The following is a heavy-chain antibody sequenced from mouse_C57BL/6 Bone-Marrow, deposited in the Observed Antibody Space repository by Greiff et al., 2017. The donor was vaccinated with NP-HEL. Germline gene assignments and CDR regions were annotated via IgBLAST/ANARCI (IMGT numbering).Heavy chain of an antibody. J-gene: IGHJ1*03. CDR2: IYPGDGDT. CDR1: GYAFSSSW. D-gene: IGHD1-1*01. Sequence: VQLQQSGPELVKPGASVKISCKASGYAFSSSWMNWVKQRPGKGLEWIGRIYPGDGDTNYNGKFKGKATLTADKSSSTAYMQLSSLTSDDAAVYFSAREGEKYYYGSSPYRYFDVWGTGTTVTVCS. V-gene: IGHV1-82*01. CDR3: AREGEKYYYGSSPYRYFDV.